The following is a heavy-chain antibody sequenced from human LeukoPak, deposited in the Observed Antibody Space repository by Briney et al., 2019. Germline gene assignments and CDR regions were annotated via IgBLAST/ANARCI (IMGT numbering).Heavy chain of an antibody. D-gene: IGHD3-3*01. V-gene: IGHV3-23*01. CDR1: GFTFSSYA. J-gene: IGHJ4*02. Sequence: GGSLRLSCAASGFTFSSYAMSWVRQAPGKGLEWVSAISGSGGSTYYADSVKGRFTISRDNSKNTLYLQMNSLRAEDTAVYYCAKGRYDFWSGYLTDWGQGTLVTISS. CDR3: AKGRYDFWSGYLTD. CDR2: ISGSGGST.